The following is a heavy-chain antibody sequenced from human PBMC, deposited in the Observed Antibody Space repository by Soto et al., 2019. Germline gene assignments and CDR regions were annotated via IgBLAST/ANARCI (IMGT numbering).Heavy chain of an antibody. J-gene: IGHJ4*02. Sequence: GAAVKVSCMASGYTFTSYGISWVRQAPGQGLEWMGWISAYNGNTNYAQNLQSRVTMTTDTSTSTADMELRSLISYYTAVYYCARLLIVGALDYWGQGTLVTVSS. V-gene: IGHV1-18*04. CDR3: ARLLIVGALDY. D-gene: IGHD1-26*01. CDR2: ISAYNGNT. CDR1: GYTFTSYG.